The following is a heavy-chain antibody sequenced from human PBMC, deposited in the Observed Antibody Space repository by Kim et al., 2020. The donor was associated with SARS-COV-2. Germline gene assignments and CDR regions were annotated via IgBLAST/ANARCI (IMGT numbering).Heavy chain of an antibody. CDR3: ASLEDDIVVVPAAMISMDV. CDR1: GGSISSSSYY. J-gene: IGHJ6*04. Sequence: SETLSLTCTVSGGSISSSSYYWGWIRQPPGKGLEWIGSIYYSGSTYYNPSLKSRVTISVDTSKNQFSLKLSSVTAADTAVYYCASLEDDIVVVPAAMISMDVWGKGTTGTFSS. D-gene: IGHD2-2*01. CDR2: IYYSGST. V-gene: IGHV4-39*01.